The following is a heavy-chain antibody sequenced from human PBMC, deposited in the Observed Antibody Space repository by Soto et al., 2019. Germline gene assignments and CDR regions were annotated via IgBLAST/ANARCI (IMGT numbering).Heavy chain of an antibody. CDR3: ARAGSGYSGTRGLGYYGIDV. J-gene: IGHJ6*02. CDR1: GFTFSSYG. Sequence: LRLSCAASGFTFSSYGMHWVRQAPGKGLEWVAVIWYDGSNKYYADSVKGRFTISRDNSKNTLYLQMNSLRAEDTAVYYCARAGSGYSGTRGLGYYGIDVWGQGTTVTVSS. CDR2: IWYDGSNK. D-gene: IGHD5-12*01. V-gene: IGHV3-33*01.